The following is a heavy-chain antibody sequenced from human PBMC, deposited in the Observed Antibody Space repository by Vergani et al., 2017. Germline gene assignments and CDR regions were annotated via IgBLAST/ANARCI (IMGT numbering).Heavy chain of an antibody. CDR1: GFTFDDYA. J-gene: IGHJ5*02. V-gene: IGHV3-9*01. CDR3: ARLSVGAIWSWFDP. D-gene: IGHD1-26*01. CDR2: ISWNSGSI. Sequence: EVQLVESGGGLVQPGRSLRLSCAASGFTFDDYAMHWVRQAPGKGLEWVSGISWNSGSIGYADSVKGRFTISRDNAKNSLYLQMNSLRAEDTAVYYCARLSVGAIWSWFDPWGQGTLVTVSS.